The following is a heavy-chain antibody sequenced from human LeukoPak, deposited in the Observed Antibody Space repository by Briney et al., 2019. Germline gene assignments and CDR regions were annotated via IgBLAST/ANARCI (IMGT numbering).Heavy chain of an antibody. CDR2: ISSSGSTI. Sequence: GGSLRLSSSASGFTFSSYEMNWVHQAPGKGLEWVSYISSSGSTIYYADSVKGRFTISRDNTKNSLYLQMNSLRAEDTAVYYCARYSYGSEGFDPWGQGTLVTVSP. J-gene: IGHJ5*02. CDR1: GFTFSSYE. D-gene: IGHD5-18*01. V-gene: IGHV3-48*03. CDR3: ARYSYGSEGFDP.